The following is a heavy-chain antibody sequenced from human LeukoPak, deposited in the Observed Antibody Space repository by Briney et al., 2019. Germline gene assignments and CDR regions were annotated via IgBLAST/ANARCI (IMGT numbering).Heavy chain of an antibody. Sequence: GGSLRLSCAASGFTFSSYAMSWVRQAPEKGLEWVSAISGSGGSTYYADSVKGRFTISRDNSKNTLYLQMNSLRAEDTAVYYCAKGTLIVVVTNDAFDIWGQGTMVTVSS. CDR1: GFTFSSYA. V-gene: IGHV3-23*01. J-gene: IGHJ3*02. D-gene: IGHD3-22*01. CDR2: ISGSGGST. CDR3: AKGTLIVVVTNDAFDI.